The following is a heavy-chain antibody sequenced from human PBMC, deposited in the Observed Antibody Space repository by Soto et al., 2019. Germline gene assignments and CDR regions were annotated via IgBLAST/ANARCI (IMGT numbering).Heavy chain of an antibody. V-gene: IGHV4-30-2*01. Sequence: SETLSLTCAVSGGSIGGVGYSWSWIRQPPGGGLEWIGYMFHSGTFLKSPSLKTRLTMSLDMSKNQFSLTLNSMTAADTAVYYCARAQFYSGSGNYNNLMFDAWGQGIQVTVSS. CDR1: GGSIGGVGYS. J-gene: IGHJ5*02. CDR3: ARAQFYSGSGNYNNLMFDA. CDR2: MFHSGTF. D-gene: IGHD3-10*01.